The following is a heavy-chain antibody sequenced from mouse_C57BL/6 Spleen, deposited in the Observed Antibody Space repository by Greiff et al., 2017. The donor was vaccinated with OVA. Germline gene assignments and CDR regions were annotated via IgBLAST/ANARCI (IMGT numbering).Heavy chain of an antibody. D-gene: IGHD1-1*01. J-gene: IGHJ4*01. Sequence: EVQVVESGGGLVKPGGSLKLSCAASGFTFSSYAMSWVRQTPEKRLEWVATISDGGSYTYYPDNVKGRFTISRDNAKNNLYLQMSHLKSEDTAMYYCASHHYYGSSEGAMDYWGQGTSVTVSS. CDR2: ISDGGSYT. V-gene: IGHV5-4*01. CDR1: GFTFSSYA. CDR3: ASHHYYGSSEGAMDY.